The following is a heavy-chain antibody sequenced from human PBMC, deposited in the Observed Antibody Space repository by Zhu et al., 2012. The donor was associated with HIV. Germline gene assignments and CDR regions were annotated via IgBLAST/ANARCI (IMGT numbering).Heavy chain of an antibody. CDR3: AGEEMGPGSILVPTP. CDR2: IYHSGSI. CDR1: GYSISSGYY. D-gene: IGHD3-10*01. Sequence: QVQLQESGPGLVKPSETLSLTCAVSGYSISSGYYWGWIRQPPGKGPEWIGNIYHSGSIYYNPSLKSRVTISLDTSKNQFSLKLSSVTAADTAVYYCAGEEMGPGSILVPTPWGQGT. V-gene: IGHV4-38-2*02. J-gene: IGHJ5*02.